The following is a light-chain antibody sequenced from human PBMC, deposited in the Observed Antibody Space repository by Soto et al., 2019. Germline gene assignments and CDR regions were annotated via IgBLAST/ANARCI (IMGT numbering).Light chain of an antibody. Sequence: IQLTQSPSSLSASVGDKVTISCRASQAINSALAWCQQRPGKAPMVLIYDASILESGVPSRFSGSESGTDFTLTISSLQPEDFATYCCQQFNSYPLTFGGGTKVEIE. J-gene: IGKJ4*01. V-gene: IGKV1-13*02. CDR2: DAS. CDR3: QQFNSYPLT. CDR1: QAINSA.